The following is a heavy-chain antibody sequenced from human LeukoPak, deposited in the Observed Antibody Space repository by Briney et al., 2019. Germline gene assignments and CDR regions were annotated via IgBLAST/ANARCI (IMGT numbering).Heavy chain of an antibody. V-gene: IGHV3-43*02. D-gene: IGHD2-15*01. CDR2: ISGDGGST. CDR3: AKDLGYCSGGSCYVLDY. J-gene: IGHJ4*02. CDR1: GFTFSSYS. Sequence: PGGSLRLSCAASGFTFSSYSMNWVRQAPGKGLEWVSLISGDGGSTYYADSVKGRFTISRDNSKNSLYLQMNSLRTEDTALYYCAKDLGYCSGGSCYVLDYWGQGTLVTVSS.